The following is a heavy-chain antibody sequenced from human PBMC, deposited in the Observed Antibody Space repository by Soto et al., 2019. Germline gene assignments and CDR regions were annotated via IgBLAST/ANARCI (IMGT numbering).Heavy chain of an antibody. CDR1: GYTFSSYY. J-gene: IGHJ5*02. CDR2: INPSGGYT. V-gene: IGHV1-46*01. CDR3: XXXXXXXXXXXXYDX. Sequence: QVQLVQSGAEVKKPGASVKVSCKASGYTFSSYYMNWVRQAPGQGLEWLGIINPSGGYTTYAQRFLGRVTMTSDTSTSTVXMELXXXXXXXXXXXYXXXXXXXXXXXXXYDXWGQGTLVTVSS.